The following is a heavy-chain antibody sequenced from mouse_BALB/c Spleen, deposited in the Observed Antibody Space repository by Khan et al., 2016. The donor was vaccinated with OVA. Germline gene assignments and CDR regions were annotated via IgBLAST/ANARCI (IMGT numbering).Heavy chain of an antibody. D-gene: IGHD4-1*01. CDR2: ISYSGNT. CDR1: GYSITSDYA. V-gene: IGHV3-2*02. J-gene: IGHJ2*01. Sequence: EVQLQESGPGLVKPSQSLSLTCTVTGYSITSDYAWNWIRQFPGNELEWMGFISYSGNTNYNPSLKSRISITRDTSENPFFLQLNSVTAEDTATYYCARISGGDFDYWGQGTTLTVSS. CDR3: ARISGGDFDY.